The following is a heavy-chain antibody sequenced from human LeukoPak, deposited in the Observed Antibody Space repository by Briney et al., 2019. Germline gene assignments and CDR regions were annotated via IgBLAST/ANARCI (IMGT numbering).Heavy chain of an antibody. D-gene: IGHD3-3*01. CDR2: IYNSGST. Sequence: SETLSLTCTVSGGSISSYCWSWIRQPPGKGLEWIGYIYNSGSTNYNPSLKSRVTISVDTSKNQFSLKLNSVTAADTAVYYCARDSQDTIYGFDPWGQGTLVTVFS. J-gene: IGHJ5*02. V-gene: IGHV4-59*01. CDR3: ARDSQDTIYGFDP. CDR1: GGSISSYC.